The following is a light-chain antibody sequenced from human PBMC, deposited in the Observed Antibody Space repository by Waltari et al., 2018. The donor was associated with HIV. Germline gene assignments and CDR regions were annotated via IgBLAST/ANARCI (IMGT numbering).Light chain of an antibody. CDR2: LAT. CDR3: MQTLRIPWT. Sequence: VVMIQSPRYLPVSFGVPSSFSCVSHASLRHENGFNSLDWYLQRPGREPQLLIQLATSRAFGVPTRFGGSASDTNFTLTISRLETGDVGLYYCMQTLRIPWTFGQGTRV. V-gene: IGKV2-28*01. J-gene: IGKJ1*01. CDR1: ASLRHENGFNS.